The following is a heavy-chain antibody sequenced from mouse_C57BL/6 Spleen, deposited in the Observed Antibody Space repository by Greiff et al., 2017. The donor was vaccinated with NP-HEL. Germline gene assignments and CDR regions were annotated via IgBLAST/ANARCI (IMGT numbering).Heavy chain of an antibody. J-gene: IGHJ2*01. D-gene: IGHD1-1*01. CDR1: GFTFSSYA. V-gene: IGHV5-4*01. Sequence: EVMLVESGGGLVKPGGSLKLSCAASGFTFSSYAMSWVRQTPEKRLEWVATISDGGSYTYYPDNVKGRFTISRDNAKNNLYLQMSHLKSEDTAMYYCARDRTTGVPFDYGGQGTTRTGPS. CDR3: ARDRTTGVPFDY. CDR2: ISDGGSYT.